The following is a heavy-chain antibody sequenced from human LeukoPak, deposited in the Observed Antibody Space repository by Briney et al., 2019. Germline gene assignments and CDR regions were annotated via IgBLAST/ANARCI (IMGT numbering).Heavy chain of an antibody. CDR1: GFALSDFY. V-gene: IGHV3-11*06. CDR2: ITSSSNT. D-gene: IGHD4-23*01. Sequence: GGSLRLSCAASGFALSDFYMSWIRQAPGKGLEWFSFITSSSNTKYADSVKGRFTISRDNAKNSLYLQMDSLRIEDSAVYYCVRRRDYGDHSHFDYWGQGTRVTVSS. CDR3: VRRRDYGDHSHFDY. J-gene: IGHJ4*02.